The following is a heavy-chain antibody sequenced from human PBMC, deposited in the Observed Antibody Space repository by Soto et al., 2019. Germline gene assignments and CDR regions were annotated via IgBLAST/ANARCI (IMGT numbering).Heavy chain of an antibody. CDR3: ARFVRHQLPTIDF. CDR1: GYTFTSYD. CDR2: MNPESGNI. J-gene: IGHJ4*02. Sequence: ASVKVSCKASGYTFTSYDINWVRQATGQGLEWMGWMNPESGNIGYAQKFQGRVTMTRNTSISTAYMDLIGLRSDDTAVYYCARFVRHQLPTIDFWGQGXMVTVYS. V-gene: IGHV1-8*01. D-gene: IGHD2-2*01.